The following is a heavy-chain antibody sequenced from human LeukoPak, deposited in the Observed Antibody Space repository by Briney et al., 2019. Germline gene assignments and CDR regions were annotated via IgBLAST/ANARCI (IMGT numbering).Heavy chain of an antibody. Sequence: ASVKVSCKVSGYTLTELSMHWVRQAPGKGLEWMGGFYPEDGETIYAQKFQGRVTMTEDTSTDTAYMELSSLRSEDTAVYYCATDEYDYVWGSYRYMIYWGQGTLVTVSS. CDR1: GYTLTELS. D-gene: IGHD3-16*02. J-gene: IGHJ4*02. CDR3: ATDEYDYVWGSYRYMIY. V-gene: IGHV1-24*01. CDR2: FYPEDGET.